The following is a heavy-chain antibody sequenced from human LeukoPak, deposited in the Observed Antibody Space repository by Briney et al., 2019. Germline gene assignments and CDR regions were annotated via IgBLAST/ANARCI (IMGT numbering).Heavy chain of an antibody. J-gene: IGHJ4*02. D-gene: IGHD2-2*01. CDR2: ISWNSGSI. CDR3: AKDKYENYYFDY. V-gene: IGHV3-9*01. Sequence: PGGSLRLSCAASGFTFDDYAMHWIRQAPGKGLEWVSGISWNSGSIGYADSVKGRFTISRDNAKNSLYLQMISLRAEDTALYYCAKDKYENYYFDYWGQGTLVTVSS. CDR1: GFTFDDYA.